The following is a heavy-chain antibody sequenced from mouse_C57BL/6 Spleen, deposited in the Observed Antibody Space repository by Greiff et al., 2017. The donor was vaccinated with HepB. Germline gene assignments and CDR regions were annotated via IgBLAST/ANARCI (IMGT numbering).Heavy chain of an antibody. J-gene: IGHJ1*03. V-gene: IGHV1-42*01. CDR1: GYSFTGYY. CDR2: INPSTGGT. CDR3: ARSGFITTVEYFDV. D-gene: IGHD1-1*01. Sequence: EVQLQQSGPELVKPGASVKISCKASGYSFTGYYMNWVKQSPEKSLEWIGEINPSTGGTTYNQKFKAKATLTVDKSSSTAYMQLKSLTSEDSAVYYCARSGFITTVEYFDVWGTGTTVTVSS.